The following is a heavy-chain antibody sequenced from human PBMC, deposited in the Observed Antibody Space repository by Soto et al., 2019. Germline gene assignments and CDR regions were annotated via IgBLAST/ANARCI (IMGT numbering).Heavy chain of an antibody. CDR3: AREAVGATQIDAFDI. CDR1: GYTFTSYG. D-gene: IGHD1-26*01. J-gene: IGHJ3*02. Sequence: QVQLVQSGAEVKKPGASVKVSCKASGYTFTSYGISWVRQAPGQGLEWMGWISAYNGNTNYAQKLQGRVTMTTNTSTSKAHMELSSLRSDDTAVDYCAREAVGATQIDAFDIWGQGTMVTVSS. CDR2: ISAYNGNT. V-gene: IGHV1-18*01.